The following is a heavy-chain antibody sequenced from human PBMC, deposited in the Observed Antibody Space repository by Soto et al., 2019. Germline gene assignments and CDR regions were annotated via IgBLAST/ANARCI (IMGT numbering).Heavy chain of an antibody. V-gene: IGHV4-59*01. CDR1: GGSISSYY. D-gene: IGHD6-13*01. Sequence: TLSLTCTVSGGSISSYYWSWIRQPPGKGLEWVGYINYSGSTKYNPSLKSRVTISVDTSKNQFSLKLSSVTAADTAVYYCVRARRPSIAAADFWFDPWGQGTLVTVSS. CDR2: INYSGST. CDR3: VRARRPSIAAADFWFDP. J-gene: IGHJ5*02.